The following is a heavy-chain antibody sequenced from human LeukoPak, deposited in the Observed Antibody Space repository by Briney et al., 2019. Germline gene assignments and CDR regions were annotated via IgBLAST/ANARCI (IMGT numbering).Heavy chain of an antibody. D-gene: IGHD6-6*01. CDR2: IYTSGST. V-gene: IGHV4-61*02. Sequence: TLSLTCTVSGGSISGGSYYWSWIRQPAGKGLEWIGRIYTSGSTNYNPSLKSRVTISVDTSKNQSSLKLSSVTAADTAVYYCARESSHYYGMDVWGQGTTVTVSS. J-gene: IGHJ6*02. CDR3: ARESSHYYGMDV. CDR1: GGSISGGSYY.